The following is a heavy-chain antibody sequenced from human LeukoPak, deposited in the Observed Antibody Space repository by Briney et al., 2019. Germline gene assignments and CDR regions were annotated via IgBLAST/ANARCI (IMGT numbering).Heavy chain of an antibody. CDR2: ISGSGSII. V-gene: IGHV3-48*03. Sequence: PGGSLRLSCAASGFTFSSYEMNWVRQAPGKGLEWVSYISGSGSIIYYADSVKGRFTISRDNAKNSLYLQMNSLRAEDTAVYYCARRGIALGGYYYYGMDVWGQGTTVTVSS. CDR3: ARRGIALGGYYYYGMDV. CDR1: GFTFSSYE. D-gene: IGHD6-19*01. J-gene: IGHJ6*02.